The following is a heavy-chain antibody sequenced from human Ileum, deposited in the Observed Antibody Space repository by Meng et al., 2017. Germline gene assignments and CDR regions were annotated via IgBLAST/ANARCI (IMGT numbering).Heavy chain of an antibody. CDR3: ARDSDDNRPPDSYDI. J-gene: IGHJ3*02. D-gene: IGHD3-22*01. Sequence: GGSLRLSCAASGFTFRATGMHWVRQAPGKGLEWVARIWTDENDRQYADSVKGRFTISRDNSRNTLYLQMNSLRAEDTAVYYCARDSDDNRPPDSYDIWGQG. V-gene: IGHV3-33*08. CDR2: IWTDENDR. CDR1: GFTFRATG.